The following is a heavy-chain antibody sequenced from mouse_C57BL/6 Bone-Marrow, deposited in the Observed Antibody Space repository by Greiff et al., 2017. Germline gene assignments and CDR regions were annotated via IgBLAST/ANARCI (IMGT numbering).Heavy chain of an antibody. D-gene: IGHD2-13*01. V-gene: IGHV1-55*01. Sequence: QVQLQQPGAELVKPGASVKMSCKASGYTFTSYWITWVKQRPGQGLEWIGDIYPGSGSTNYNEKFKSKATLTVDPSSSTAYMQLSSLTSEDSAVYDCAREWYSDYDAMDYWGQGTSVTVSS. J-gene: IGHJ4*01. CDR1: GYTFTSYW. CDR3: AREWYSDYDAMDY. CDR2: IYPGSGST.